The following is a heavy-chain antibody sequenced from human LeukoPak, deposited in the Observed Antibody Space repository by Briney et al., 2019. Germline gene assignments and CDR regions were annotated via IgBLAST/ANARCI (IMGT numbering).Heavy chain of an antibody. J-gene: IGHJ4*02. D-gene: IGHD1-26*01. V-gene: IGHV4-39*01. CDR1: GGSIYSTTFY. CDR3: ARRSDSGSDDGEDYFDY. CDR2: MYYDGST. Sequence: PSETLSLTCTVSGGSIYSTTFYWGWIRQPPGKGLEWIGSMYYDGSTYHNPSLKSRVTISIDTSNNQFSLKLTSVTAADTAVYFCARRSDSGSDDGEDYFDYWGQGTLVTVSS.